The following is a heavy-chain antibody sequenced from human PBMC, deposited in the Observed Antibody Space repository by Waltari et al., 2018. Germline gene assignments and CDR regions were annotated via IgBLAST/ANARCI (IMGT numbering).Heavy chain of an antibody. V-gene: IGHV4-34*01. CDR1: GGSFSGYY. Sequence: QVQLQQWGAGLLKPSETLSLTCAVYGGSFSGYYWSWTRQPPGKGLEWIGEINHSGSTNYNPSLKSRVTISVDTSKNQFSLKLSSVTAADTAVYYCAGGYCSGGSCSTLDYWGQGTLVTVSS. CDR3: AGGYCSGGSCSTLDY. D-gene: IGHD2-15*01. CDR2: INHSGST. J-gene: IGHJ4*02.